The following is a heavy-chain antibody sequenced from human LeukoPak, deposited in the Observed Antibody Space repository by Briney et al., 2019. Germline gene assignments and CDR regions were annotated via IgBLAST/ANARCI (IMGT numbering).Heavy chain of an antibody. CDR2: ISGSGGST. CDR1: GFTFSSYG. D-gene: IGHD2-21*02. V-gene: IGHV3-23*01. Sequence: GGSLRLSCAASGFTFSSYGMSWVRQAPGKGLEWVSAISGSGGSTYYADSVKGRFTISRDNSKNTLYLQMNSLRAEDTAVYYCAKDIVVVTAMSPPYYFDYWGQGTLVTVSS. J-gene: IGHJ4*02. CDR3: AKDIVVVTAMSPPYYFDY.